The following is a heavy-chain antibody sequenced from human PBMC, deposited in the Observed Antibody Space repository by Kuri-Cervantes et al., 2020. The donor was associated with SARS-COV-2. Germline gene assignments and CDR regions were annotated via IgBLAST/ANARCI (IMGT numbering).Heavy chain of an antibody. V-gene: IGHV3-30*04. D-gene: IGHD3-22*01. CDR3: AKGYYYDSSYHDAFDI. CDR1: GFTFSSYA. J-gene: IGHJ3*02. CDR2: ISYDGSNK. Sequence: GESLKISCAASGFTFSSYAMHWVRQAPGKGLEWVAVISYDGSNKYYADSVKGRFTISRDDSKNSLYLQMNSLRTEDTALYYCAKGYYYDSSYHDAFDIWGQGTMVTVSS.